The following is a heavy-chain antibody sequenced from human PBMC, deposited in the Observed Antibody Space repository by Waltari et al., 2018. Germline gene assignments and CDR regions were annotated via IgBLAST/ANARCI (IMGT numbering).Heavy chain of an antibody. CDR3: ARHPVAAARPTDY. Sequence: QVQLQESGPGLVKPSETLYLTCAVSGYSISSGYYWGWIRQPQGKGLEWIGSIYHSGSTYYNPSLKSRVTISVDTSKNQFSLKLSSVTAADTAVYYCARHPVAAARPTDYWGQGTLVTVSS. J-gene: IGHJ4*02. CDR1: GYSISSGYY. CDR2: IYHSGST. V-gene: IGHV4-38-2*01. D-gene: IGHD6-6*01.